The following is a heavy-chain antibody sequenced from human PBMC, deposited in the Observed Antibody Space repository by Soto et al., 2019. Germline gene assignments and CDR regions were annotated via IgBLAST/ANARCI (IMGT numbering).Heavy chain of an antibody. D-gene: IGHD2-15*01. J-gene: IGHJ3*02. CDR2: IYYSGST. CDR1: GGSISSSSYY. Sequence: QLQLQESGPGLVKPSETLSLTCTVSGGSISSSSYYWGWIRQPPGKGLEWIGSIYYSGSTYYNPSLKSRVTISVDTSKNQFSLKLSSVTAADTAVYYCARYFMDIVVVVAATGDAFDIWGQGTMVTVSS. V-gene: IGHV4-39*01. CDR3: ARYFMDIVVVVAATGDAFDI.